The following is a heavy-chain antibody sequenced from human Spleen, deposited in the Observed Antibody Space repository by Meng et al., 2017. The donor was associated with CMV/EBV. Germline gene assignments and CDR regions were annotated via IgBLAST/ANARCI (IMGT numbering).Heavy chain of an antibody. V-gene: IGHV3-30*02. J-gene: IGHJ6*02. CDR2: IRYDGSNK. CDR1: GFTFCSYG. CDR3: ARDLANVKIGYYYYGMDV. D-gene: IGHD2-8*01. Sequence: GESLRLSCAASGFTFCSYGMHWVRQAPGKGLKWVAFIRYDGSNKYYADSVKGRFTISRDNAKNSLYLQMNSLRAEDTAVYYCARDLANVKIGYYYYGMDVWGQGTTVTVSS.